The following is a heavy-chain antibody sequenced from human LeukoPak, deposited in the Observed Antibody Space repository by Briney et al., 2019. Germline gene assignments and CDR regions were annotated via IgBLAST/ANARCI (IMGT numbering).Heavy chain of an antibody. V-gene: IGHV3-23*01. CDR2: IRVNGDST. CDR1: GFTFSNYA. Sequence: GGSLRLSCAASGFTFSNYAVNWVRQAPGKGLEWVSTIRVNGDSTFYADSVKGRFTISRDNSKNTLYLQMNSLRVEDTAVYYRARDRSGDYYFDYWGQGTLVTVSS. D-gene: IGHD4-17*01. CDR3: ARDRSGDYYFDY. J-gene: IGHJ4*02.